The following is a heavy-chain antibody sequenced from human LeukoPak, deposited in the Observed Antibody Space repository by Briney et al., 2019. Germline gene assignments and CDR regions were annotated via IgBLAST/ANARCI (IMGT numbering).Heavy chain of an antibody. J-gene: IGHJ6*02. CDR2: IIPILGIA. V-gene: IGHV1-69*04. CDR1: GGTFSSYA. D-gene: IGHD4-23*01. CDR3: AREQNSYGGNSYYYYYGMDV. Sequence: GASVKVSCKASGGTFSSYAISWVRQAPGQGLEWMGRIIPILGIANYAQKFQGRVTITADKSTSTAYMELSSLRSEDTAVYYCAREQNSYGGNSYYYYYGMDVWGQGTTVTVSS.